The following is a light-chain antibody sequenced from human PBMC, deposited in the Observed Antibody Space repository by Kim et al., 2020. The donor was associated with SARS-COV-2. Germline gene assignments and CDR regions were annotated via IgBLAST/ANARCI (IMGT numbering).Light chain of an antibody. CDR1: QSVAPNH. CDR2: GTS. J-gene: IGKJ2*01. CDR3: QQYDRPPYT. Sequence: EIVLTQSPGTLSLSPGERATLSSRASQSVAPNHLAWFQQKPDQAPRLLIYGTSSRATGIPDRFSASESGTDFTLTISRLEPEDFAVYFCQQYDRPPYTFGQGTKLEI. V-gene: IGKV3-20*01.